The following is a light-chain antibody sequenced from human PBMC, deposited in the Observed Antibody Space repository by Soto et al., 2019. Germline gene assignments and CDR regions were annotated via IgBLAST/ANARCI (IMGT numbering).Light chain of an antibody. CDR3: QQYNNWPPWT. Sequence: EIVMTQSPATLSVSPGERATLSCRASQSVSGNLAWYQQKPGQAPRLLIYGASTRATGIPARFSGSGSGTEFTLTISSLQSEDFAFYYGQQYNNWPPWTFGQGTKVEIK. J-gene: IGKJ1*01. CDR2: GAS. V-gene: IGKV3-15*01. CDR1: QSVSGN.